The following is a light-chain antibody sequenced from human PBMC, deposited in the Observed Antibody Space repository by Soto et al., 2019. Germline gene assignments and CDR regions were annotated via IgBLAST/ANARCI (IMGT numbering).Light chain of an antibody. Sequence: EIVLTQSPGTLSLSPGERVTLSCRASQSVMNTFLAWYQQKPGQAPRLLIYGASSRATGIPDRFSGSGSGTDFTLTISRLEPADFAVYYCQQYGSAPNSFGQGTKLVIK. J-gene: IGKJ2*01. CDR2: GAS. CDR1: QSVMNTF. CDR3: QQYGSAPNS. V-gene: IGKV3-20*01.